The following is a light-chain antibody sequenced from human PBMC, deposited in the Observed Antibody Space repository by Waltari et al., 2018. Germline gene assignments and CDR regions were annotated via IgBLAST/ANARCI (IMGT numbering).Light chain of an antibody. Sequence: EIMMTQPPDTLSVSPGERATLSCRASRRVGSNLAWYQMKPGQAPRLLIFDTSTRATGIPGRFSGSGSGTDFTLTINSLQSEDFAIYYCQQYNEWFPWTFGQGTKVEVK. V-gene: IGKV3-15*01. CDR1: RRVGSN. CDR2: DTS. J-gene: IGKJ1*01. CDR3: QQYNEWFPWT.